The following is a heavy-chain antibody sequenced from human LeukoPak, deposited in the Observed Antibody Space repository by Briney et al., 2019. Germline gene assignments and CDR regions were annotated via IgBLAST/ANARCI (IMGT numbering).Heavy chain of an antibody. Sequence: SETLSLTCAVSGGSISSGGYSWSWIRQPPGKGLEWIVYIYHSGSTYYNPSLKSRVTISVDRSKNQLSLKLSSVTAADTAVYYCARVSITYYYYGMDVWGQGTTVTVSS. V-gene: IGHV4-30-2*01. CDR1: GGSISSGGYS. J-gene: IGHJ6*02. CDR2: IYHSGST. CDR3: ARVSITYYYYGMDV. D-gene: IGHD1-14*01.